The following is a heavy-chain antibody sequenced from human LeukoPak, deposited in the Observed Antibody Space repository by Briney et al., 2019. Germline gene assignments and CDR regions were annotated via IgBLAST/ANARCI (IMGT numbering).Heavy chain of an antibody. CDR3: ARGSAMPQKQLVRHFDS. CDR2: ISAYNGNT. CDR1: GYTFTSYG. Sequence: ASVKVSCKASGYTFTSYGISWVRQAPGQGLEWMGWISAYNGNTKYAQKLQDRVTMTTDTSTTTAYMEVRSLTSDDTAVYYCARGSAMPQKQLVRHFDSWGQGTLVIVSS. D-gene: IGHD6-6*01. V-gene: IGHV1-18*01. J-gene: IGHJ4*02.